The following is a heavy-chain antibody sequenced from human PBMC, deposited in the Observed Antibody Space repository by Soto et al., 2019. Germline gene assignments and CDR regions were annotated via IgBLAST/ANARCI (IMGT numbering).Heavy chain of an antibody. CDR2: ISANGGSI. V-gene: IGHV3-23*01. CDR3: AKDRYYDTPGWFDP. CDR1: GFTFRDHA. J-gene: IGHJ5*02. D-gene: IGHD3-22*01. Sequence: EAQLLASGGGLVQPGGSLRLSCVGSGFTFRDHAMRWVRQAPGRGLEWVSAISANGGSIQHADSVKGRFSVSRDNAKNTVYLQMDNLRTEDSAVYYCAKDRYYDTPGWFDPWGQGSRVTVSS.